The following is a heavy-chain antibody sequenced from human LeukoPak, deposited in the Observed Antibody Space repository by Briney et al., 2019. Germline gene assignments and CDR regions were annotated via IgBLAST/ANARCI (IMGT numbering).Heavy chain of an antibody. V-gene: IGHV3-21*01. D-gene: IGHD6-19*01. Sequence: GGSLRLSCAASGFTFSRYSMNWVRQAPGKGLEWVSSISSGGYYIYYADSVKGRFTISRDNAKNSLYLQMNSLRAEDTAVYYCASGAVTAPDYYFDYWGQGTLVTVSS. CDR1: GFTFSRYS. J-gene: IGHJ4*02. CDR3: ASGAVTAPDYYFDY. CDR2: ISSGGYYI.